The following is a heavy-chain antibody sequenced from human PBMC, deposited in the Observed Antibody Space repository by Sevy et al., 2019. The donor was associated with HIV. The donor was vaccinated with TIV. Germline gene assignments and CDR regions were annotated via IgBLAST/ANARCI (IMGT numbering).Heavy chain of an antibody. CDR3: VKERVGYISSWYYFDY. J-gene: IGHJ4*02. CDR1: GFTVNTYA. Sequence: GGSLRLSCAVSGFTVNTYAMSWGRQAPGKGLEWVAVINNSGGSTDYADSVRGRFSISRDNPNVYLEMNSLRVEDTAVHYCVKERVGYISSWYYFDYWGQGTLVTVSS. D-gene: IGHD6-13*01. V-gene: IGHV3-23*01. CDR2: INNSGGST.